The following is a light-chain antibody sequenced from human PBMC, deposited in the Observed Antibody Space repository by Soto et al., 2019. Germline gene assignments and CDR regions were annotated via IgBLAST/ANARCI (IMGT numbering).Light chain of an antibody. J-gene: IGKJ1*01. CDR1: QSISGW. CDR3: QQYKTYPST. V-gene: IGKV1-5*03. Sequence: DIQVTQSPSTLSASVGDRVTITCRASQSISGWLAWYQQKPGKAPKLLVYKASDLESGVPSRFSGSGSGTEFTLTISSLQPDDFATYYCQQYKTYPSTFGQGIKVDIK. CDR2: KAS.